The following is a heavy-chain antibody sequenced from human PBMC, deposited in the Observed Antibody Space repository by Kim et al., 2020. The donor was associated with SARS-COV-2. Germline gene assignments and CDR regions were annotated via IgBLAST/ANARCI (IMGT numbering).Heavy chain of an antibody. V-gene: IGHV7-4-1*02. J-gene: IGHJ6*02. Sequence: ASVKVSCKASGYTFTSSGMSWVRQAPGQGLEWMAWINTNTGNPTYAQGFTGRFVFSLDTSVSTAYLQISSLKAEDTALYYCARTRSMDVWGQGTTVTVSS. CDR1: GYTFTSSG. CDR2: INTNTGNP. CDR3: ARTRSMDV.